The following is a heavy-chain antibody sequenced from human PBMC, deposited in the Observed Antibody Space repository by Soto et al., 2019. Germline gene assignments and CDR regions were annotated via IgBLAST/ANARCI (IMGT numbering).Heavy chain of an antibody. CDR1: GYTLTELS. J-gene: IGHJ6*02. CDR2: FDPEDGET. D-gene: IGHD3-3*01. Sequence: ASVKVSCKVSGYTLTELSMHWVRQAPGKGLEWMGGFDPEDGETIYAQKFQGRVTMTEDTSTDTAYMELSSLRSEDTAVYYCATVRFLEWTHYYYYGMDVWGQGTTVTVSS. V-gene: IGHV1-24*01. CDR3: ATVRFLEWTHYYYYGMDV.